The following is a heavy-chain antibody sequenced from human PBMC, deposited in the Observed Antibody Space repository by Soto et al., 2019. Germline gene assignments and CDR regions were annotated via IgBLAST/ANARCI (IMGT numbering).Heavy chain of an antibody. V-gene: IGHV4-59*07. Sequence: SDTLSHTCTVSGGSISSDYWSWIRQPQGKGLEWVGYVYNNGGTKYNPSLKSRVTISVDTSNNQFSLKLTSVTAADTAVYYCARGYYYDTSGYYSAFDIWGHGTRVTVSS. CDR2: VYNNGGT. CDR3: ARGYYYDTSGYYSAFDI. CDR1: GGSISSDY. J-gene: IGHJ3*02. D-gene: IGHD3-22*01.